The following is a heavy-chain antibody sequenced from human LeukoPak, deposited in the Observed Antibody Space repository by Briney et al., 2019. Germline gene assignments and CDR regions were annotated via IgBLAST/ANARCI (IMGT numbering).Heavy chain of an antibody. CDR1: GGTISSYY. J-gene: IGHJ5*02. V-gene: IGHV4-59*01. CDR3: ARAGGGYTNGYWFHP. D-gene: IGHD5-18*01. CDR2: IYYTGST. Sequence: SETLSLTCTVSGGTISSYYCSWIRQPPGKGLEWIGYIYYTGSTYYNPSLKSRATISVDTSTNQFSLKLSSVTAADTAVYYCARAGGGYTNGYWFHPWGQGTLVTVSS.